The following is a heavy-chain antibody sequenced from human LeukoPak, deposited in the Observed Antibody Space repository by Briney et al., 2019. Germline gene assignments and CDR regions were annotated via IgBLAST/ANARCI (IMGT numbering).Heavy chain of an antibody. CDR3: ARGLTGTTYYYGMDV. CDR2: INHSGST. Sequence: KPSETLSLTCAVYGGSFSGYYWSWIRQPPGKGLEWIGEINHSGSTNYNPSLKSRVTISVDTSKNQFSLKLSSVTAADTAVYYCARGLTGTTYYYGMDVWGQGTTVTVSS. V-gene: IGHV4-34*01. D-gene: IGHD1-7*01. CDR1: GGSFSGYY. J-gene: IGHJ6*02.